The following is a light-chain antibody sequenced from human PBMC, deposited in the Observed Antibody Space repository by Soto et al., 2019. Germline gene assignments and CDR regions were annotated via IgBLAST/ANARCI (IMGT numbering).Light chain of an antibody. V-gene: IGLV1-40*01. CDR1: SSNIGAGYD. CDR2: GNS. J-gene: IGLJ2*01. CDR3: QSYDVRLSGSV. Sequence: QSVLTQPPSLSGAPGQRVTLSCTGSSSNIGAGYDVHWYQQLPGTAPRLLIYGNSNRASGVPDRFSGSKSGTSASLAISGLQAEDEADYYCQSYDVRLSGSVFGGGTKVTVL.